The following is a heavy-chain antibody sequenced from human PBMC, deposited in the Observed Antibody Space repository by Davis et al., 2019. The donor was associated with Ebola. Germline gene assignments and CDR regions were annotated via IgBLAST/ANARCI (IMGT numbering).Heavy chain of an antibody. CDR1: GFTFSSYW. J-gene: IGHJ4*02. CDR3: ARGRQWLVPYFDY. CDR2: INHSGST. Sequence: ESLKISCAASGFTFSSYWMHWVRQAPGKGLEWIGEINHSGSTNYNPSLKSRVTISVDTSKNQFSLKLSSVTAADTAVYYCARGRQWLVPYFDYWGQGTLVTVSS. V-gene: IGHV4-34*01. D-gene: IGHD6-19*01.